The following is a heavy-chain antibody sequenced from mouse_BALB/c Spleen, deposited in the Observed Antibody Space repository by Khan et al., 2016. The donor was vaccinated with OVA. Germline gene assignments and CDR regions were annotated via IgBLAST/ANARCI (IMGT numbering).Heavy chain of an antibody. D-gene: IGHD2-3*01. CDR1: GYTFSTYW. V-gene: IGHV1-7*01. J-gene: IGHJ2*01. CDR2: INPTSGYT. CDR3: TRDGIDY. Sequence: QVQLKQSGAALAKPGASLKISCTASGYTFSTYWMHWVQQRPGQGLEWIGYINPTSGYTDYNEKFKDKVTFSGDKSSSTAYMQLSRLTSEDSAVYYCTRDGIDYWGQGTTHTVSS.